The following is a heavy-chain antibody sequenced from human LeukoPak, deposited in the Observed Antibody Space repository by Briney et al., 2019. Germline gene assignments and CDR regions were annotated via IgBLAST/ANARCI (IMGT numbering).Heavy chain of an antibody. J-gene: IGHJ6*02. CDR2: IYCSGST. V-gene: IGHV4-39*07. CDR1: GGSISSNSYY. D-gene: IGHD3-10*01. Sequence: RASETPSLTCTVSGGSISSNSYYWGWIRQPPGKGLEWIGTIYCSGSTYYNPSLKSRVTISEDTSKNQFSLKLSSVTAADTAVYYCARVWMVRGVIIYYYGMDVWGQGTTVTVSS. CDR3: ARVWMVRGVIIYYYGMDV.